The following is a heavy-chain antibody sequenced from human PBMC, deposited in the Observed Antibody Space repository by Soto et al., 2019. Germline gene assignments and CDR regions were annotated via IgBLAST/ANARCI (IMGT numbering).Heavy chain of an antibody. CDR1: GGTFSSYA. Sequence: SVKVSCKASGGTFSSYAVSWVRQAPGQGLEWMGGIIPIFGTANYAQKFQGRVTITADESTSTAYMELSSLRSEDTAVYYCATPYGDYLYYFDYWGQGTLVTVSS. V-gene: IGHV1-69*13. J-gene: IGHJ4*02. CDR2: IIPIFGTA. D-gene: IGHD4-17*01. CDR3: ATPYGDYLYYFDY.